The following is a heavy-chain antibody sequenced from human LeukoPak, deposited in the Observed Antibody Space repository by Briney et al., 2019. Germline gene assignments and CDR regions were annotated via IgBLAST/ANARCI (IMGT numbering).Heavy chain of an antibody. CDR3: AKDGGWEYYFDY. CDR2: IKKDGSEK. V-gene: IGHV3-7*01. CDR1: GFTFSSYW. J-gene: IGHJ4*02. Sequence: GGSLRLSCAASGFTFSSYWMSWVRQAPGKGLEWVANIKKDGSEKYYVDSVKGRFTISRDNSKNTLYLQMNSLRAEDTAVYYCAKDGGWEYYFDYWGQGTLVTVSS. D-gene: IGHD2-15*01.